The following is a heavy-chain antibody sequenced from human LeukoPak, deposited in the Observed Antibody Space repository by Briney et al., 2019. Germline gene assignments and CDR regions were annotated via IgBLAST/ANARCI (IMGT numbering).Heavy chain of an antibody. CDR2: INPNSGGT. J-gene: IGHJ4*02. Sequence: ASVKVSCKASGYTFTGYYMHWVRQAPGQGLEWMGWINPNSGGTNYAQKFQGRVTMTRDTSISTAYMELSRLSSDDTAVYYCARDHSSGYNPFDYWGQGTLVTVSS. CDR3: ARDHSSGYNPFDY. V-gene: IGHV1-2*02. CDR1: GYTFTGYY. D-gene: IGHD5-24*01.